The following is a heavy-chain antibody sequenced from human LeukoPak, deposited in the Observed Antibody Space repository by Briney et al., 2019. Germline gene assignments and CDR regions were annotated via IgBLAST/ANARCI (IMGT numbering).Heavy chain of an antibody. CDR2: INHSGST. J-gene: IGHJ4*02. V-gene: IGHV4-34*01. Sequence: SETLSLTCAVYGGSFSGYYWSWIRQPPGKGLEWIGEINHSGSTNYNPSLKSRVTISVDTSKNQFSLQLNSVTPEDTAVYYCARSTGDLDYWGQGTLVTVSS. CDR3: ARSTGDLDY. D-gene: IGHD7-27*01. CDR1: GGSFSGYY.